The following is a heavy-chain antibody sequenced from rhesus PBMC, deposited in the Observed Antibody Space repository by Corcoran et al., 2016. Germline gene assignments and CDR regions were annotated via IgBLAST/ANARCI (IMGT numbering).Heavy chain of an antibody. J-gene: IGHJ4*01. Sequence: QLQLQESGPGLVKPSETLSVTCAVSGGSISSSYWSWIRQAPGTGLEWIGYIYGSGSSTNYNPSLKSRVTLSVDTSKNQLSLKLSSVTAADTAVYYCASEGYCTSTTCLFDYWGQGVLVTVSS. CDR3: ASEGYCTSTTCLFDY. D-gene: IGHD2-2*01. V-gene: IGHV4-169*02. CDR1: GGSISSSY. CDR2: IYGSGSST.